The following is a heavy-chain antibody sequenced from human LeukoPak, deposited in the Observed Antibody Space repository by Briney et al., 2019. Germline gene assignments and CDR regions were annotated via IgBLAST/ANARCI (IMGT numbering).Heavy chain of an antibody. CDR1: GYTFTGYY. Sequence: ASVNVSCKASGYTFTGYYIHWVRRAPGQGLEWMGWINPNSGATNYAQKFQGRVTMTRDTSISTAYMELNSLRSNDTAVYYCARDPPIAAANWFDPWGQGTLVTVSS. J-gene: IGHJ5*02. V-gene: IGHV1-2*02. CDR3: ARDPPIAAANWFDP. D-gene: IGHD6-13*01. CDR2: INPNSGAT.